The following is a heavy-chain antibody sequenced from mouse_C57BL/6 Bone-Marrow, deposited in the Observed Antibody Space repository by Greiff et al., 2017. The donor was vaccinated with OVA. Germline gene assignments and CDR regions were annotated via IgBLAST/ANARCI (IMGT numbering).Heavy chain of an antibody. D-gene: IGHD2-3*01. CDR1: GYTFTSYW. J-gene: IGHJ3*01. CDR2: IDPSDSYT. CDR3: ARRGWLLPAY. V-gene: IGHV1-50*01. Sequence: QVQLQQPGAELVKPGASVKLSCKASGYTFTSYWMQWVKQRPGQGLEWIGEIDPSDSYTNYNQKFKGKATLTVDTSSSTAYMQLSSLKSEDSAVYYCARRGWLLPAYWGQGTLVTVSA.